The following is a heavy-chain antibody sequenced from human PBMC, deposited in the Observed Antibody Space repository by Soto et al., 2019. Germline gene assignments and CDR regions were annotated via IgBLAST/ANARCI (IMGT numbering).Heavy chain of an antibody. J-gene: IGHJ6*02. CDR1: GGTFSSYA. Sequence: QVQLVQSGAEVKKPGSSVKVSCKASGGTFSSYAISWVRQAPGQGLEWMGGIIPIFGTANYAQKFQGRVTITADKSTSTDYMELSSLRSEDTAVYYCARTEVVTAIQAYYGMDVWGQGTTVTVSS. D-gene: IGHD2-21*02. CDR3: ARTEVVTAIQAYYGMDV. V-gene: IGHV1-69*06. CDR2: IIPIFGTA.